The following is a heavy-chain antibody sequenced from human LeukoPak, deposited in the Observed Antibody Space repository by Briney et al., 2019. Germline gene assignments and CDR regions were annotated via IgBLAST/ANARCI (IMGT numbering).Heavy chain of an antibody. CDR2: IYPGDSDT. CDR1: GYSFTSYW. CDR3: ARHGSPYYYGSGSYPLYFDY. V-gene: IGHV5-51*01. D-gene: IGHD3-10*01. J-gene: IGHJ4*02. Sequence: GESLKISCKGSGYSFTSYWIGWVRQMPGKGLEWMGIIYPGDSDTRYSPSFQGQVTISADKSISTAYLQRSSLKASDTAMYYCARHGSPYYYGSGSYPLYFDYWGQGTLVTVSS.